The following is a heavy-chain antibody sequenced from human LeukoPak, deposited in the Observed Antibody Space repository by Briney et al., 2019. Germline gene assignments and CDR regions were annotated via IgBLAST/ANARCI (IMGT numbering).Heavy chain of an antibody. CDR2: INWNGGST. Sequence: GGSLRLSCAASGFTFDDYGMSWVRQAPGKGLEWVSGINWNGGSTGYADSVKGRFTISRDNAKNSLYLQMNSLRAEDTAVYYCARDLGYSSGHGGWGQGTMVTVSS. CDR1: GFTFDDYG. CDR3: ARDLGYSSGHGG. V-gene: IGHV3-20*04. D-gene: IGHD6-19*01. J-gene: IGHJ3*01.